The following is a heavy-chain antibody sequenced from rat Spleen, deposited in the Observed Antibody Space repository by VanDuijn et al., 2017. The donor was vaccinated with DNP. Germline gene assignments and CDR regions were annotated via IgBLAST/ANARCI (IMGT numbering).Heavy chain of an antibody. CDR3: GRDLGGDY. D-gene: IGHD5-1*01. CDR1: GFTFSNYG. Sequence: EVQLVESGGDLVQPGRSLKLSCAASGFTFSNYGMAWVRQAPTKGLEWVASISYDGSSTYYRDSVKGRFTISRDNAKSSLYLQMNSLRSEDTATYYCGRDLGGDYWGQGVMVTVSS. V-gene: IGHV5-29*01. CDR2: ISYDGSST. J-gene: IGHJ2*01.